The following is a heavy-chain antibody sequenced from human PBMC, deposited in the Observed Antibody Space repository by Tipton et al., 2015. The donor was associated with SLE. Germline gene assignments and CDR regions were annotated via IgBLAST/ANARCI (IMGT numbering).Heavy chain of an antibody. Sequence: SLRLSCAASGFTFSSYGMNWVRQAPGKGLEWVSYISSSSSTIYYADSVKGRFTISRDNAKNSLYLQMNSLRVEDTAVYYCARDPADYYYYGMDVWGQGTTVTVSS. CDR2: ISSSSSTI. V-gene: IGHV3-48*01. CDR1: GFTFSSYG. J-gene: IGHJ6*02. CDR3: ARDPADYYYYGMDV.